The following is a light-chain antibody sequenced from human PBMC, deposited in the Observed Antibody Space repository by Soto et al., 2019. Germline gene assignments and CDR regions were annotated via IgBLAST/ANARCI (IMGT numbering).Light chain of an antibody. V-gene: IGKV1-12*01. CDR2: AAN. J-gene: IGKJ2*01. CDR1: QDIDSW. CDR3: QQTDSFPYT. Sequence: DIQMTQSPSSVSASVGDRVTIACRASQDIDSWLVWYQQRPGEAPQLLIYAANALQSGVPSRFSGSGSGTDFTLTISYLQPEDFATYYCQQTDSFPYTFGLGTKLEIK.